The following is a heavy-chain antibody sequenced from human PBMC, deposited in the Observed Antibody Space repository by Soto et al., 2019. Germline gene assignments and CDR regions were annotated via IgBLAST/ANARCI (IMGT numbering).Heavy chain of an antibody. Sequence: QVQLVQSGAEVKKPGSSVKVSCKASGGNFSSYAISWVRQAPGQGLEWMGGIIPIFGTANYAQKFQGRVTITADESTSKAYMELSSLRSEDTAVYYCARCHQGFGELGDWFDPWGQGTLVTVSS. V-gene: IGHV1-69*01. D-gene: IGHD3-10*01. CDR2: IIPIFGTA. CDR3: ARCHQGFGELGDWFDP. J-gene: IGHJ5*02. CDR1: GGNFSSYA.